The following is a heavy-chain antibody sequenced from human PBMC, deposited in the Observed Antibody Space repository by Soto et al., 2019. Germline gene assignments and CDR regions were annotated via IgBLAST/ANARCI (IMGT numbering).Heavy chain of an antibody. D-gene: IGHD4-17*01. Sequence: ASVKVSCKASGGTFSSYAISWVRQAPGQGLEWMGGIIPIFGKANYAQKFQGRVTITGDASTSTAYMELSSLRSEDTAVYYCARGIKCGDYSRWFDPWGPGTLVTVS. CDR2: IIPIFGKA. J-gene: IGHJ5*02. V-gene: IGHV1-69*13. CDR1: GGTFSSYA. CDR3: ARGIKCGDYSRWFDP.